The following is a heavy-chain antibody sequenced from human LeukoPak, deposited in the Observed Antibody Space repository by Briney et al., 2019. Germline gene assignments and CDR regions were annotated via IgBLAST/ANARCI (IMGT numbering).Heavy chain of an antibody. CDR1: GFTFDDYG. Sequence: GGSLRLSCAASGFTFDDYGMSWVRQAPGKGLEWVSGINWNGGSTGYADSVKGRFTISRDNAKNSLYLQMNSLRAEDTALYYCARDIDWGSGHYYFDYWGQGSLVTVSS. D-gene: IGHD7-27*01. J-gene: IGHJ4*02. V-gene: IGHV3-20*04. CDR3: ARDIDWGSGHYYFDY. CDR2: INWNGGST.